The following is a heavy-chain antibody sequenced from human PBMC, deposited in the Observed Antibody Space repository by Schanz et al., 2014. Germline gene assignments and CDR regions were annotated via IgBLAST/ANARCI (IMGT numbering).Heavy chain of an antibody. V-gene: IGHV3-23*04. D-gene: IGHD4-17*01. J-gene: IGHJ4*02. CDR3: ARPRFDYGEVDY. Sequence: VQLVETGGGVVQPGRSLRLSCAASGFIFSSYGLHWVRQAPGKGLEWVSGISGSGGSTYYADSVKGRFSISRVNSKNTLYLRMKGLRTEDTSVYYCARPRFDYGEVDYWGQGTLVTVSS. CDR1: GFIFSSYG. CDR2: ISGSGGST.